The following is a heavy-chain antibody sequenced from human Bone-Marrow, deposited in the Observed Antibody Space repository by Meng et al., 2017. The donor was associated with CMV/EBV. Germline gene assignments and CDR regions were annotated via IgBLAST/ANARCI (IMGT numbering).Heavy chain of an antibody. D-gene: IGHD6-13*01. J-gene: IGHJ4*02. CDR3: ARDSSSWQPMAYDY. Sequence: SETLSLTCTVSGGSISSSSYYWGWIRQPPGEGLEWIGSIYYSGSTYYNPSLKSRVTISVDTSKNQFSLKLSSVTAADTAVYYCARDSSSWQPMAYDYWGQGTLVTVSS. CDR1: GGSISSSSYY. CDR2: IYYSGST. V-gene: IGHV4-39*07.